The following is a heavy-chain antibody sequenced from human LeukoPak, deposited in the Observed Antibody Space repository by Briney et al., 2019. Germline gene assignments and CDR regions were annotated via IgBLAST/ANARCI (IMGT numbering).Heavy chain of an antibody. CDR3: ARHPTLRYFDWLSSVGAFDI. CDR2: IYYSGST. D-gene: IGHD3-9*01. V-gene: IGHV4-39*01. J-gene: IGHJ3*02. CDR1: GGSISSSSYC. Sequence: SETLSLTCTVSGGSISSSSYCWGWIRQPPGTGLEWIGSIYYSGSTYYNPSLKSRVTISVDTSKNQFSLKLSSVTAADTAVYYCARHPTLRYFDWLSSVGAFDIWGQGTMVTVSS.